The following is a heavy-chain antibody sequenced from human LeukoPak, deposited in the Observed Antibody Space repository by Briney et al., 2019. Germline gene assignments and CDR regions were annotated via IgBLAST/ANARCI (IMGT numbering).Heavy chain of an antibody. CDR2: ISAYNGNT. Sequence: ASVKVSCKASGYTFTSYGISWVRQAPGRGVEWMGWISAYNGNTNYAQKLQGRVTMTTDTSTGTAYMELRSLRSDDTAVYYCARGPRMHYCDSSGYYYWGQGTLVTVSS. CDR3: ARGPRMHYCDSSGYYY. D-gene: IGHD3-22*01. CDR1: GYTFTSYG. V-gene: IGHV1-18*01. J-gene: IGHJ4*02.